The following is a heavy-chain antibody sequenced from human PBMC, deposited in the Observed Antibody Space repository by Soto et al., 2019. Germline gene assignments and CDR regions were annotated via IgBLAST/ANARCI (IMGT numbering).Heavy chain of an antibody. J-gene: IGHJ4*02. V-gene: IGHV1-69*02. D-gene: IGHD2-15*01. CDR3: ARGTPCSGGSCYDY. CDR2: IIPILGIA. CDR1: GGTFSSYT. Sequence: SVKVSCKAPGGTFSSYTISWVRQAPGQGLEWMGRIIPILGIANYAQKFQGRVTITADKSTSTAYMELSSLRSEDTAVYYCARGTPCSGGSCYDYWGQGTLVTVSS.